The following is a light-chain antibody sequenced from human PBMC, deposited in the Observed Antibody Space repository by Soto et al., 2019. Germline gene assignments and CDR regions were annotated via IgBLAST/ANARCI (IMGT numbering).Light chain of an antibody. CDR2: DVS. V-gene: IGLV2-11*01. CDR1: SSDVGGYNY. CDR3: YSYAASYTFYV. J-gene: IGLJ1*01. Sequence: QSVLTQPRSVSGSPGQSVTISCTGTSSDVGGYNYVSWYQQHPGKAPKLMIYDVSKRPSGVPDRFSGSKSGNTASLTISGLQADDEADYYCYSYAASYTFYVFGTGTKVTVL.